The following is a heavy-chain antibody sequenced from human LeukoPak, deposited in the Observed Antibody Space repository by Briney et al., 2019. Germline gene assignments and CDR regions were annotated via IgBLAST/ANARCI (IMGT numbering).Heavy chain of an antibody. V-gene: IGHV3-48*03. CDR3: ARVQRGIAVALDY. D-gene: IGHD6-19*01. J-gene: IGHJ4*02. Sequence: GGSLRLSCATSGFTFSIYEMNWVRQAPGKGLEWVSSSSGSTIYYADSVKGRFTISRDNVKNLLYLQMNSLRAEDTAVYYCARVQRGIAVALDYWGQGTLATVSS. CDR2: SSSGSTI. CDR1: GFTFSIYE.